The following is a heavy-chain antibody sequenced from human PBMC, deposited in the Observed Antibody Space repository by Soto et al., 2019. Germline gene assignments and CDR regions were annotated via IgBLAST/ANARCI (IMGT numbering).Heavy chain of an antibody. J-gene: IGHJ4*02. V-gene: IGHV3-23*01. CDR3: AKARRYCSSTSCPPRDY. CDR1: GFTFSSYA. D-gene: IGHD2-2*01. Sequence: GGSLRLSCAASGFTFSSYAMSWVRQAPGKGLEWVSAISGSGGSTYYADSVKGRFTISRDNSKNTLYLQMNSLRAEDTAVYYCAKARRYCSSTSCPPRDYWGQGTLVTVYS. CDR2: ISGSGGST.